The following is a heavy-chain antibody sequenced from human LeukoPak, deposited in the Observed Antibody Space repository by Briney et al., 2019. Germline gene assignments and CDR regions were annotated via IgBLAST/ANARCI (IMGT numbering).Heavy chain of an antibody. J-gene: IGHJ6*03. CDR3: ARGDCSGSICYSPMDV. CDR1: GYSINSGYY. V-gene: IGHV4-38-2*02. CDR2: IYRSGST. Sequence: PSETLSLTCTVSGYSINSGYYWVWIRQPPGKGLEWIGSIYRSGSTNYNPSLKSRVTISVDTSKNQFSLQVSSVTAADTAVYYCARGDCSGSICYSPMDVWGTGTTVTVSS. D-gene: IGHD2-21*01.